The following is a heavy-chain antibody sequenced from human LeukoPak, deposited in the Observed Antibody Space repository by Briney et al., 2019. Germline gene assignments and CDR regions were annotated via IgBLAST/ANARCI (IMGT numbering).Heavy chain of an antibody. V-gene: IGHV4-34*01. D-gene: IGHD2-15*01. CDR3: ARVEVVPAGWFDP. CDR2: INHSGST. Sequence: PSETLSLTCAVYGGSFSGYYWSWIRQPPGKGLEWIGEINHSGSTNYNPSLKSRVTISVDTSKNQFSLKLSSVTAADTAVYCCARVEVVPAGWFDPWGQGTLVTVSS. CDR1: GGSFSGYY. J-gene: IGHJ5*02.